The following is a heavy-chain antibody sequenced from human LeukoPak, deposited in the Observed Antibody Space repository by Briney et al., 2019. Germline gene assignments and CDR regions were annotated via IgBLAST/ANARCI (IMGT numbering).Heavy chain of an antibody. CDR2: INQGGSDK. CDR3: TRDRTRAEDD. J-gene: IGHJ4*02. D-gene: IGHD1-14*01. V-gene: IGHV3-7*01. Sequence: GGSLRLSCVASGLIFSGHWMSWARQAPGKGLEWVANINQGGSDKYYVDSVKGRFTISRDNANNLLYLQMNSLRGEDTAVYYCTRDRTRAEDDWGQGTLVTVSS. CDR1: GLIFSGHW.